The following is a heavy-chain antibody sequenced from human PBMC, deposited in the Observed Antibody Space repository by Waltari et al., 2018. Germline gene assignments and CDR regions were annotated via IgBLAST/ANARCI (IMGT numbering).Heavy chain of an antibody. CDR2: IIPIFGTA. CDR3: AREYYYGSGSYYNPGWFDP. CDR1: EGTFSSYA. D-gene: IGHD3-10*01. Sequence: QVQLVQSGAEVKKPGSSVKVSCKASEGTFSSYAISWVRKAPGQGLEWMGGIIPIFGTANYAQKFQGRVTITTDESTSTAYMELSSLRSEDTAVYYCAREYYYGSGSYYNPGWFDPWGQGTLVTVSS. V-gene: IGHV1-69*05. J-gene: IGHJ5*02.